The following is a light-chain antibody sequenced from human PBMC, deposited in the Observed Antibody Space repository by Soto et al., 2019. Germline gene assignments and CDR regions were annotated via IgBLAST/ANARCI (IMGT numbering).Light chain of an antibody. V-gene: IGKV1-5*03. CDR3: QQYNTYPLT. J-gene: IGKJ4*01. CDR2: KAS. CDR1: QSISSW. Sequence: DIQMTQSPSTLSASVGDRVTITCRASQSISSWLAWYQQKPGKAPNLLIYKASSLDSGVPSRFSGSGSGTEFTLTIISLQPDDFATYYCQQYNTYPLTFGGGTKVEIK.